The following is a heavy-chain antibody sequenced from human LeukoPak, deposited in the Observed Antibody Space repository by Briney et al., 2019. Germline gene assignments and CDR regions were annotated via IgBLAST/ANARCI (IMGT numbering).Heavy chain of an antibody. CDR2: TYYRSKWYS. V-gene: IGHV6-1*01. J-gene: IGHJ4*02. CDR3: ASGYSGTFGY. Sequence: SQTLSLTCAISGDSVSSSTAAWNWIRQSPSRGLEWLGRTYYRSKWYSDFAEYVKSRITIDPDTSKNQFSLKLSSVTAADTAVYYCASGYSGTFGYWGQGTLVTVSS. D-gene: IGHD5-12*01. CDR1: GDSVSSSTAA.